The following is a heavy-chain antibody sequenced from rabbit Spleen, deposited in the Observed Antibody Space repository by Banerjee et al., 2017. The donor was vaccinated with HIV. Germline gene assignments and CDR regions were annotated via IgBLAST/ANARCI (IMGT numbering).Heavy chain of an antibody. V-gene: IGHV1S45*01. CDR3: ARDAGWSSSL. D-gene: IGHD8-1*01. CDR2: IDAGSSGTT. Sequence: QEQLVESGGGLVQPEGSLTLTCTASGFSFSSSYYMCWVRQAPGKGLEWIACIDAGSSGTTHYASWAKGRFTISKTSSTTVTLQMTSLTAADTATYFCARDAGWSSSLWGPGTLVTVS. CDR1: GFSFSSSYY. J-gene: IGHJ4*01.